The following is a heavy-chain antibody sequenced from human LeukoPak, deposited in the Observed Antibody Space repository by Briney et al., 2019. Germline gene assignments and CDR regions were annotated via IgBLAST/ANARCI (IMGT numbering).Heavy chain of an antibody. CDR2: ISGTGGNT. D-gene: IGHD6-19*01. V-gene: IGHV3-23*02. CDR3: AKGLSSGWNLKGSDY. CDR1: GFTFSSYA. Sequence: GRSLRLSSAASGFTFSSYAMSWVRQAPGKRLECVSSISGTGGNTFYEDSVKGRFTVSRDNSRDNSKNTMYLQMKNLRAEDTAVHYCAKGLSSGWNLKGSDYWGQGTLVTVSS. J-gene: IGHJ4*02.